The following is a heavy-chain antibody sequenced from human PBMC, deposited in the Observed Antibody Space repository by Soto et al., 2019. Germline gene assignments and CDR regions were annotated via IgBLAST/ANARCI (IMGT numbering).Heavy chain of an antibody. D-gene: IGHD2-15*01. Sequence: QITLKESGPTLVKPTQTLTLTCTFSGFSLSTTGVGVGWIRQPAGNALEWLALIYWDDDKRYSPFLNSRLTITKDTSKNLVVLTMTNMDPVDTATYYCARARLYCTGGSCTTWFDYWGQGTLVTVSS. CDR3: ARARLYCTGGSCTTWFDY. CDR1: GFSLSTTGVG. V-gene: IGHV2-5*02. J-gene: IGHJ4*02. CDR2: IYWDDDK.